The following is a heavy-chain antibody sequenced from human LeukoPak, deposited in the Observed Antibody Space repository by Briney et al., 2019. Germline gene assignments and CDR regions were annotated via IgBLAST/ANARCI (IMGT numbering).Heavy chain of an antibody. Sequence: PSETLSLTCTVSGGSISSYYWSWIRQPPGKGLEWIGYIYYSGSTNYNPSLKSRVTISVDTSKNQFSLKLSSVTAADTAVYYCARGGWELPRDAFDIWGQGTMVTVSS. V-gene: IGHV4-59*13. CDR3: ARGGWELPRDAFDI. CDR2: IYYSGST. D-gene: IGHD1-26*01. J-gene: IGHJ3*02. CDR1: GGSISSYY.